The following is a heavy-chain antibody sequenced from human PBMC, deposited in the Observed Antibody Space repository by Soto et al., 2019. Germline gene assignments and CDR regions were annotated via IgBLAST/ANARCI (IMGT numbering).Heavy chain of an antibody. D-gene: IGHD6-13*01. Sequence: GSLRLSCAASGFTFTDYALSWVRQAPGKGLEWVATISGIGGSTYLADSVKGRLSISRDNSKNTVSLLMNSLRAEDTAVYFCARGSSGYISSWYYFDYWGRGTLVTVSS. V-gene: IGHV3-23*01. CDR1: GFTFTDYA. CDR2: ISGIGGST. CDR3: ARGSSGYISSWYYFDY. J-gene: IGHJ4*02.